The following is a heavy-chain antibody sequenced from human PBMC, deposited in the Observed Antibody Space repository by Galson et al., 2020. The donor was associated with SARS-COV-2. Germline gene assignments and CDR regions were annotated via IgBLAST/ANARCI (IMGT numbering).Heavy chain of an antibody. CDR3: TTVGLVVVAAVDAFDI. V-gene: IGHV3-15*01. CDR1: GFTFSNAW. Sequence: GESLKISCAASGFTFSNAWMSWVRQAPGKGLEWVGRIKSKTDGGTTDYAAPVKGRFTISRDDSKNTLYLQMNSLKTEDTAVYYCTTVGLVVVAAVDAFDIWGQGTMVTVSS. J-gene: IGHJ3*02. CDR2: IKSKTDGGTT. D-gene: IGHD2-15*01.